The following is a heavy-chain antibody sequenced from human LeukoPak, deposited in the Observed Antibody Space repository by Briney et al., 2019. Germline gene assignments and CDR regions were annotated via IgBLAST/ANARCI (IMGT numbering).Heavy chain of an antibody. CDR1: GYTFTSYD. V-gene: IGHV1-69*05. J-gene: IGHJ5*02. CDR2: IIPIFGTA. D-gene: IGHD2-2*01. CDR3: AREAKGNIVVVPAAMRLDP. Sequence: SVKVSCKASGYTFTSYDINWVRQATGQGLEWMGRIIPIFGTANYAQRFQGRVTITTYEYTSTAYMELSSLRSEDTAVYYCAREAKGNIVVVPAAMRLDPWGQGTLVTVSS.